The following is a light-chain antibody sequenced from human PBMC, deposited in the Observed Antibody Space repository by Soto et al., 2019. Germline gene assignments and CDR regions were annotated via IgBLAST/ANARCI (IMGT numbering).Light chain of an antibody. J-gene: IGKJ4*01. CDR1: QGISNY. CDR2: AAS. Sequence: DIQMTQPPSSLSASVGDRVTITCRASQGISNYLAWYQQKPGKVPKLLIYAASTLQSGVPSRFIGSGSGTAFTPPISSLQPEDVATYYCQKYNSAYPTFGGGTKVEIK. CDR3: QKYNSAYPT. V-gene: IGKV1-27*01.